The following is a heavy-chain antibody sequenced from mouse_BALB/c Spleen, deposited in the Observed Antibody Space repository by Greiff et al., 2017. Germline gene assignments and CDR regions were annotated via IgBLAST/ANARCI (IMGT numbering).Heavy chain of an antibody. CDR3: ARYYGSSHYYAMDY. D-gene: IGHD1-1*01. J-gene: IGHJ4*01. CDR2: ISYSGST. Sequence: EVKLMESGPSLVKPSQTLSLTCSVTGDSITSGYWNWIRKFPGNKLEYMGYISYSGSTYYNPSLKSRISITRDTSKNQYYLQLNSVTTEDTATYYCARYYGSSHYYAMDYWGQGTSVTVSS. CDR1: GDSITSGY. V-gene: IGHV3-8*02.